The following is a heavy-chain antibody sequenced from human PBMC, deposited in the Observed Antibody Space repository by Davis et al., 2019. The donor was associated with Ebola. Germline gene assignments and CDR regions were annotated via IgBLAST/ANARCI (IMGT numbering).Heavy chain of an antibody. CDR1: GFTFSDYY. V-gene: IGHV3-11*01. Sequence: GESLKISCAASGFTFSDYYMNWIRQAPGKGLEWISYISSSGNTMYYADSVKGRFTISRDNAKNSPYLQMNSLRAEDTAVYYCARDGYHDSSGYYYDVYGMDVWGKGTTVTVSS. CDR2: ISSSGNTM. CDR3: ARDGYHDSSGYYYDVYGMDV. J-gene: IGHJ6*04. D-gene: IGHD3-22*01.